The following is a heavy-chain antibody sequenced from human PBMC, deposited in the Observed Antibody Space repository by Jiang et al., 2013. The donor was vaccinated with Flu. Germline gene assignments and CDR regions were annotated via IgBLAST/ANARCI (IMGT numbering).Heavy chain of an antibody. J-gene: IGHJ5*02. Sequence: QLVESGPGLVKPSETLSLTCTVSGESIRHSHWSWIRQTPGKGLEWIGYIYYSGDTNYNPSLKSRVTMSVDTSKNQFSLSLTSVTAADTAVYYCARRPSAWPYNWFDPWGQGTLVTVSS. CDR2: IYYSGDT. CDR1: GESIRHSH. CDR3: ARRPSAWPYNWFDP. V-gene: IGHV4-59*08. D-gene: IGHD1-26*01.